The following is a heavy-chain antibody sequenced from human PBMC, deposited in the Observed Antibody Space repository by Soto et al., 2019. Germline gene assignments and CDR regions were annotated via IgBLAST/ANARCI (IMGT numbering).Heavy chain of an antibody. CDR1: GFTFSSYS. CDR2: ISSSSSTI. CDR3: ARAKAYYYDSSGEPEYFQH. D-gene: IGHD3-22*01. Sequence: PGGSLRLSCAASGFTFSSYSMNWVRQAPGKGLEWVSYISSSSSTIYYADSVKGRFTISRDNAKNSLYLQMNSLRDEDTAVYYCARAKAYYYDSSGEPEYFQHWGQGTLVTVSS. V-gene: IGHV3-48*02. J-gene: IGHJ1*01.